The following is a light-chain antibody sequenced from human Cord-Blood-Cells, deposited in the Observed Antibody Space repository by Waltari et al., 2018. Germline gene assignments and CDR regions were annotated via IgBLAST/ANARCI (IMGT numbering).Light chain of an antibody. Sequence: IVMTQSPATLYVSAGERATLPCRASQSVSSNLAWYQQKPGQAPRLLIYGASTRATGIPARFSGSGSGTEFTLTISSLQSEDFAVYYCQQYNNWPPWTFGQGTKVEIK. CDR3: QQYNNWPPWT. J-gene: IGKJ1*01. V-gene: IGKV3-15*01. CDR1: QSVSSN. CDR2: GAS.